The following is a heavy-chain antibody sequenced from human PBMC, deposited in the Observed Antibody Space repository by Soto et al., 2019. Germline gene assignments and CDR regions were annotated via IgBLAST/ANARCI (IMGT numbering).Heavy chain of an antibody. Sequence: PSETLSLTCTVSGGSISSYYWSWIRQPPGKGLEWIGYFYYSGSTNYNPSLKSRVTISVDTSKNQFSLKLSSVTAADTAVYYCARGGPYYDFWSGYYRSTHYYYGMDVWGQGTTVT. V-gene: IGHV4-59*01. D-gene: IGHD3-3*01. CDR3: ARGGPYYDFWSGYYRSTHYYYGMDV. J-gene: IGHJ6*02. CDR2: FYYSGST. CDR1: GGSISSYY.